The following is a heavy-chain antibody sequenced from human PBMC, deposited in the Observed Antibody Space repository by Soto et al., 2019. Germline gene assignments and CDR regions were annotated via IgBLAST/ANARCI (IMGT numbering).Heavy chain of an antibody. V-gene: IGHV1-69*01. CDR3: ARTCIAARQTYYYYGMDV. J-gene: IGHJ6*02. CDR1: GGTFSSYA. Sequence: QVQLVQSGAEVKKPGSSVKVSCKASGGTFSSYAISWVRQAPGQGLEWMGGIIPIFGTANYAQKFQGRVTITADESTSTAYMELSILRSEDTAVYYCARTCIAARQTYYYYGMDVWGQGTTVTVSS. CDR2: IIPIFGTA. D-gene: IGHD6-6*01.